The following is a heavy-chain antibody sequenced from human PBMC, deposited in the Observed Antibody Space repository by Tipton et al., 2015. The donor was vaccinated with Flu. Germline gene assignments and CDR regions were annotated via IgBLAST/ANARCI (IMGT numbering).Heavy chain of an antibody. CDR1: GGAFGGYY. CDR2: VSPSGST. V-gene: IGHV4-34*01. Sequence: TLSLTCEVYGGAFGGYYWSWIRQPPGEGLEWIGEVSPSGSTNSHSSLKSRVTISIDTSNNQFSLKLRSVTAADTAVYYCARHRGFTRIAVPGIHNYFDPWGQGTQVTVS. J-gene: IGHJ5*02. CDR3: ARHRGFTRIAVPGIHNYFDP. D-gene: IGHD6-19*01.